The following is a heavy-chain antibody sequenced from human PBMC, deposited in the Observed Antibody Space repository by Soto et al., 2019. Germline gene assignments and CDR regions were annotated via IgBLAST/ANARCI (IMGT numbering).Heavy chain of an antibody. J-gene: IGHJ4*02. CDR1: GYTFTSYD. CDR3: PTERYGSPY. V-gene: IGHV1-8*01. D-gene: IGHD5-18*01. Sequence: QLQLVQSGAEVKKPGASVKVSCKASGYTFTSYDINWVRQATGQGLEWMGWMNPNSGNTGYAQKFQGRVTMTRNTFTCSISMHLCDLTSEDTPLYYCPTERYGSPYWGQGTLVTVSS. CDR2: MNPNSGNT.